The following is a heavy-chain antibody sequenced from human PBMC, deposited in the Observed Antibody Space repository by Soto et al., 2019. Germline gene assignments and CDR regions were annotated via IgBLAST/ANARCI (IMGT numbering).Heavy chain of an antibody. CDR3: AGEPYCSSTSCLVDY. D-gene: IGHD2-2*01. V-gene: IGHV3-33*01. CDR2: IWYDGSDK. Sequence: PGGSLRLPCAACGFTFSNYGMHWVRQAPGKGLEWVAVIWYDGSDKYYADSVRGRFTISRDNSKNTLYLQMNSLRAEDTAVYYCAGEPYCSSTSCLVDYWGQGTLVTVSS. J-gene: IGHJ4*02. CDR1: GFTFSNYG.